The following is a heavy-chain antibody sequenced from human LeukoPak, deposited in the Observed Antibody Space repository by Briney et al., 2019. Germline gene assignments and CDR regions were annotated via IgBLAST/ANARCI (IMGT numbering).Heavy chain of an antibody. Sequence: GGSLRLSCAASGFTFSSYSMTWVRQAPGKGLEWVSSISSSSSYIYYADSVKGRFTISRDNAKNSLYLQMNSLRAEDTAVYYCAREVWFGELLSIDPWGQGTLVTVSS. J-gene: IGHJ5*02. CDR2: ISSSSSYI. CDR1: GFTFSSYS. D-gene: IGHD3-10*01. CDR3: AREVWFGELLSIDP. V-gene: IGHV3-21*04.